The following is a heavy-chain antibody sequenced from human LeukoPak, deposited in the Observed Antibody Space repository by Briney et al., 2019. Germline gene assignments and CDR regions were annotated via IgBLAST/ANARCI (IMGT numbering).Heavy chain of an antibody. CDR1: RFTFSSYG. V-gene: IGHV3-30*18. D-gene: IGHD6-13*01. CDR2: ISYDGSNK. Sequence: GGSLRLSCTASRFTFSSYGMHWVRQAPGKGLEWVAVISYDGSNKYYADSVKGRFTISRDNSKNTPYLQMNSLRAEDTAVYYCAKGSDSSSWYLLDYWGQGTLVTVSS. J-gene: IGHJ4*02. CDR3: AKGSDSSSWYLLDY.